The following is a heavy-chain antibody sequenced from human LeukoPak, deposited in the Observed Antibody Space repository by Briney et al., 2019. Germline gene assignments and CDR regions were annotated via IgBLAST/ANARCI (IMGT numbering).Heavy chain of an antibody. J-gene: IGHJ4*02. CDR3: AREPLRTEHIDY. D-gene: IGHD1-14*01. CDR1: GYTLTELS. CDR2: FDPEDGET. V-gene: IGHV1-24*01. Sequence: APVKVSCKVSGYTLTELSMHWVRQAPGKGLEWMGGFDPEDGETIYAQKFQGRVTMTEDTSTDTAYMELSSLRSEDSAVYYCAREPLRTEHIDYWGQGTLVTVSS.